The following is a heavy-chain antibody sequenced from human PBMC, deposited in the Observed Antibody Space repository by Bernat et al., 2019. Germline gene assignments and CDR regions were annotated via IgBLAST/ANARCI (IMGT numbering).Heavy chain of an antibody. D-gene: IGHD3-22*01. CDR1: GFTVSSNY. J-gene: IGHJ3*02. V-gene: IGHV3-53*02. CDR3: ARFTYYYDSSGYSYDDFDI. Sequence: EVQLVETGGGLIQPGGSLRLSCAASGFTVSSNYMSWVRQAPGKGLEWVSVIYSGGSTYYADSVKGRFTISRDNSKNTLYLQMNSLRAEDTAVYYCARFTYYYDSSGYSYDDFDIWGQGTMVTVSS. CDR2: IYSGGST.